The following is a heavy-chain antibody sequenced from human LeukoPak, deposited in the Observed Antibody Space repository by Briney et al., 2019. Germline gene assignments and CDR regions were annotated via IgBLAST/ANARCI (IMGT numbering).Heavy chain of an antibody. V-gene: IGHV3-23*01. J-gene: IGHJ4*02. CDR1: GFTFSSYA. D-gene: IGHD6-13*01. CDR2: IIVSGSST. Sequence: PGGSLRLSCAASGFTFSSYAMSWIRQAPGKGLEWVSAIIVSGSSTSYADSVKGRFTISRDNSKNTLFLQMNSLRAEDPAVYYCAKDRAQQLVLDFWGQGTLVTVSS. CDR3: AKDRAQQLVLDF.